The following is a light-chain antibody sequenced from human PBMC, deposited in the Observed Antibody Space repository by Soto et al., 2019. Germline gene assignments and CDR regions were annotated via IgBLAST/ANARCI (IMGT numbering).Light chain of an antibody. J-gene: IGKJ1*01. CDR1: ANLNTN. CDR3: QQYKNWPPWT. Sequence: EIVMTQSPGTLYVSPGERATLSCRAIANLNTNLAWSQQRPGKAPRLLIYGASTRATGVPARFTGSGSGTDFTLTISSLQFEDFAVYFCQQYKNWPPWTFGQGTKVDI. CDR2: GAS. V-gene: IGKV3-15*01.